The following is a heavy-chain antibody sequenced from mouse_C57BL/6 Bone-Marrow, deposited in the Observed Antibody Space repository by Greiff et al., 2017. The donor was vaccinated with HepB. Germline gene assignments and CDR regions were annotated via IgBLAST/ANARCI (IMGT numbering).Heavy chain of an antibody. J-gene: IGHJ1*03. CDR3: AREGFTTVVYWYFDV. Sequence: EVQLQQSGPELVKPGASVKIPCKASGYTFTDYNMDWVKQSHGKSLEWIGDINPNNGGTIYNQKFKGKATLTVDKSSSTAYMELRSLTSEDTAVYYCAREGFTTVVYWYFDVWGTGTTVTVSS. CDR1: GYTFTDYN. CDR2: INPNNGGT. V-gene: IGHV1-18*01. D-gene: IGHD1-1*01.